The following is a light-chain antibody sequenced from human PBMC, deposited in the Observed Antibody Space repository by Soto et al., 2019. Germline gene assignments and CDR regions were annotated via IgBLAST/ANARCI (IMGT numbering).Light chain of an antibody. Sequence: TVVTQEPSLTVYPGGTVTLTCASSAGAVTSGYYPNWFQQRPGQAPRALIYSTNNKHSWTPARFSGSLLGDKAALTLSGVQPEDEAEYYCLLYDGGALVFGGGTKLTVL. CDR1: AGAVTSGYY. CDR2: STN. V-gene: IGLV7-43*01. CDR3: LLYDGGALV. J-gene: IGLJ2*01.